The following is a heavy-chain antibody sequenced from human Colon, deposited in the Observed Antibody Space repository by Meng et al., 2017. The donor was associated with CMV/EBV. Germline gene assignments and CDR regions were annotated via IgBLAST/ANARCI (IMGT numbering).Heavy chain of an antibody. D-gene: IGHD1-1*01. J-gene: IGHJ4*02. V-gene: IGHV3-23*01. CDR1: GFTFSTYG. CDR3: ATGQERYHY. CDR2: LTASGDST. Sequence: GESLKISCAASGFTFSTYGMTWVRQVPGKGLEWVSALTASGDSTLYADSVKGRFTISRDNSKNTLDLQMNSLGAEDTAVYYCATGQERYHYWGQGTLVTVSS.